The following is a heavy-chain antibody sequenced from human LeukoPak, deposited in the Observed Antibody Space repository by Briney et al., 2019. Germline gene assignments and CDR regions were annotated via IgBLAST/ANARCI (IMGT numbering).Heavy chain of an antibody. D-gene: IGHD3-16*01. J-gene: IGHJ4*02. CDR1: GFTFSSYS. Sequence: GGSLRLSCAASGFTFSSYSMNWVRQAPGKGPEWVSSISSSSSYTYYADSVKGRFTISRDNAKNSLYLQMNSLRAEDTAVYYCARALPYTLDFDYWGQGTLVTVSS. CDR2: ISSSSSYT. V-gene: IGHV3-21*01. CDR3: ARALPYTLDFDY.